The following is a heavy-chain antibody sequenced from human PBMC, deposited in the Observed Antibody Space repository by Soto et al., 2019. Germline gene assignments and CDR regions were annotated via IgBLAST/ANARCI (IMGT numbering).Heavy chain of an antibody. V-gene: IGHV1-18*04. J-gene: IGHJ4*02. CDR3: ARDQTVLDF. CDR1: GYTFTTYA. D-gene: IGHD2-21*02. CDR2: ISAYSGST. Sequence: QVQLVQSGSEVKKPGASVKVSCKASGYTFTTYAINWVRQAPGQGLEWMGWISAYSGSTNYAQKLQGRVTMTTDTSTSTAYMELRNLRSDDTAVYYCARDQTVLDFWGQGTLVTVSS.